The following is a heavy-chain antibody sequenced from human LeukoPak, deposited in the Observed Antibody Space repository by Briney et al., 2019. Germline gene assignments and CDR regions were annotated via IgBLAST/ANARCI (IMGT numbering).Heavy chain of an antibody. D-gene: IGHD5-18*01. CDR1: GFTFSSYA. Sequence: PGGSLRLSCAASGFTFSSYAMTWVRQAPGKGLEWVSTISGSGGSTYYADSVKGRFTISRDNSKNKLYLQMNSLRAEDTAVYYCTKDRLTGYSFGYSYFDYWGQGTLVTVSS. J-gene: IGHJ4*02. CDR3: TKDRLTGYSFGYSYFDY. CDR2: ISGSGGST. V-gene: IGHV3-23*01.